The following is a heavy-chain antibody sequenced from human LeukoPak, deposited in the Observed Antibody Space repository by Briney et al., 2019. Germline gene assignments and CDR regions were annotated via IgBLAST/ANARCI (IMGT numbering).Heavy chain of an antibody. CDR2: IFQSGST. CDR3: ARQTERRGAFDM. J-gene: IGHJ3*02. CDR1: GYSIKSVYY. V-gene: IGHV4-38-2*01. Sequence: PSETLSLTCAVSGYSIKSVYYWGWIRQPPAKGLERIGSIFQSGSTYYNPSLKSRVTISVDTSKDRFSLNLNSVTAADTAVYFCARQTERRGAFDMWGQGTMVTVSS. D-gene: IGHD1-1*01.